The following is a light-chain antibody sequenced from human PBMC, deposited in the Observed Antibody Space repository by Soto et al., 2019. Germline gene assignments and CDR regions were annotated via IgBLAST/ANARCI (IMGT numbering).Light chain of an antibody. CDR2: AAS. Sequence: DIQMTQSPSSLSASAGDRVTITCRASQTISGYLSWYQQKPGKAPKLLIYAASSLQSGVPSRFSGRGSGTDFTLTISSLQPEDFATYYCQQGYSTPLTFGGGTKVEIK. CDR3: QQGYSTPLT. CDR1: QTISGY. J-gene: IGKJ4*01. V-gene: IGKV1-39*01.